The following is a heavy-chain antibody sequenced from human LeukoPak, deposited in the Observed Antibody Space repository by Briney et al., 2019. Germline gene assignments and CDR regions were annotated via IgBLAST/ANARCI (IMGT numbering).Heavy chain of an antibody. J-gene: IGHJ4*02. Sequence: SQTLSLTCTVSGGSISSGSYYWCWIRQPPGKGLEWIGSIYHSGSTYYNPSLKSRDTISVDTSKTQFSLKLSSVTAADTAVYYCARAAAAAGGQYFDNWGQGTLVAVSS. CDR1: GGSISSGSYY. CDR2: IYHSGST. D-gene: IGHD6-13*01. V-gene: IGHV4-39*07. CDR3: ARAAAAAGGQYFDN.